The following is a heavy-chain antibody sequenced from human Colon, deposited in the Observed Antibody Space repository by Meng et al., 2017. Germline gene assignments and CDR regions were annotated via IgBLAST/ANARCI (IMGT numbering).Heavy chain of an antibody. Sequence: QWQLLQSGAEVKKLGAYGQFSCKASGYSLSGYYMHWVRQVPGQGLEWMGRINADSGGTNYAEKFQGRVTLTRDTSINTAYMEVTSLRSDDTAVYYCAKIHLGDSGLDYWGQGTLVTVSS. V-gene: IGHV1-2*06. CDR1: GYSLSGYY. J-gene: IGHJ4*02. CDR2: INADSGGT. D-gene: IGHD6-19*01. CDR3: AKIHLGDSGLDY.